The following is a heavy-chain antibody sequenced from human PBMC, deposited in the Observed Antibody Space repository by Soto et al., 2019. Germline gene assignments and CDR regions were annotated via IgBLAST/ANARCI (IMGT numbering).Heavy chain of an antibody. J-gene: IGHJ4*02. V-gene: IGHV3-23*01. CDR1: GFTFSSYA. CDR3: AKGIYSGYGPFDY. Sequence: GGSLRLSCAASGFTFSSYAMSWVRQAPGKGLEWVSAISGSGGSTYYSDSVKGRFTISRDNSKNTLYLQMNSLRAEDTAVYYCAKGIYSGYGPFDYWGQGTLVTVSS. D-gene: IGHD5-12*01. CDR2: ISGSGGST.